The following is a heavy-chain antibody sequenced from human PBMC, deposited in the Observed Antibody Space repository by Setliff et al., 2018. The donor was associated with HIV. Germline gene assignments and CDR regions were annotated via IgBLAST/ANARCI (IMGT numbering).Heavy chain of an antibody. Sequence: GGSLRLSCAASGFDFSSYGVHWLRQAPGKGLEWVAVIWWDGSNKYYSDSVKGRFTISRDNSKNSLYLQMNSLRAEDTAVYYCATERGGGAYDYWGQGILVTVSS. CDR2: IWWDGSNK. D-gene: IGHD2-21*01. V-gene: IGHV3-33*01. CDR1: GFDFSSYG. CDR3: ATERGGGAYDY. J-gene: IGHJ4*02.